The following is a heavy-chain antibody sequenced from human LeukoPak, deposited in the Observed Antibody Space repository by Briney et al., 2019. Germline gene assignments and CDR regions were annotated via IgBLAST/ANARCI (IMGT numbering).Heavy chain of an antibody. D-gene: IGHD3-16*02. V-gene: IGHV4-39*01. J-gene: IGHJ4*02. CDR1: GGSISSSSYY. CDR3: ASQPLPPHYDYVWGSYRPEN. Sequence: SETLSLTCTVSGGSISSSSYYWGWIRQPPGKGLEWIGSIYYSGSTYYNPSLKSRVTISVDTSKNQFSLKLSSVAAADTAVYYCASQPLPPHYDYVWGSYRPENWGQGTLVTVSS. CDR2: IYYSGST.